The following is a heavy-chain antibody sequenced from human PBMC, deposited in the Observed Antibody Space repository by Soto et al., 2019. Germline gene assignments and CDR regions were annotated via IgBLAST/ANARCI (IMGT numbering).Heavy chain of an antibody. V-gene: IGHV3-30-3*01. CDR1: GFTFSSYA. D-gene: IGHD6-13*01. CDR3: ARNRRSRVLYSFDY. CDR2: ISYDGSNK. Sequence: GGSLRLSCAASGFTFSSYAMHWVRQAPGKGLEWVAVISYDGSNKYYADSGKGRFTISRDNSKNTLYLQMNSLRAEDTAVYYGARNRRSRVLYSFDYWGQGTLVTVSS. J-gene: IGHJ4*02.